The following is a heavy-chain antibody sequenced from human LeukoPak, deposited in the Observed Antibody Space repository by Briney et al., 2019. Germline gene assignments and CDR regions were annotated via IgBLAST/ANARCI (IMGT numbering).Heavy chain of an antibody. CDR2: INSDGSST. V-gene: IGHV3-74*01. CDR3: ARGRYYYDSSGLRTDAFDI. D-gene: IGHD3-22*01. J-gene: IGHJ3*02. CDR1: GFTFSSYW. Sequence: GGSLRLSCAASGFTFSSYWMHWVRQAPGKGLVWVSRINSDGSSTSYADSVKGRFTISRDNAKNTLYLQMNSLRAEDTAVYYCARGRYYYDSSGLRTDAFDIWGQGTMVTVSS.